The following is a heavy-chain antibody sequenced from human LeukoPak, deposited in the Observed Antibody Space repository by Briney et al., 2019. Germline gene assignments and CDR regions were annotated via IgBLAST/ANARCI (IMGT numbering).Heavy chain of an antibody. Sequence: GASVKVSCKASGYTFTSYAMHWVRQTPGQRLEWMGWINAGNGNTKYSQKFQGRVTITRDTSASTAYMELSSLRSEDTAVYYCARSWELPDFFDYWGQGTLVTVSS. CDR1: GYTFTSYA. CDR2: INAGNGNT. D-gene: IGHD1-26*01. V-gene: IGHV1-3*01. J-gene: IGHJ4*02. CDR3: ARSWELPDFFDY.